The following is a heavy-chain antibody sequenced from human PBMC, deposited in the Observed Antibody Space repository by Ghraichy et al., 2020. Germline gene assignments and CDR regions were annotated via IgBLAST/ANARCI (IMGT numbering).Heavy chain of an antibody. J-gene: IGHJ6*02. V-gene: IGHV5-51*01. CDR1: GYSFASYW. D-gene: IGHD6-13*01. Sequence: KVSCKGSGYSFASYWIAWVRQMPGKGLEWMGIIYPGDSETRYSPSFQGQVTISADKSISTAYLQWSSLKASDTAMYYCARTEDSSSWYRRHYYRGMDVWGQGTTVTVSS. CDR2: IYPGDSET. CDR3: ARTEDSSSWYRRHYYRGMDV.